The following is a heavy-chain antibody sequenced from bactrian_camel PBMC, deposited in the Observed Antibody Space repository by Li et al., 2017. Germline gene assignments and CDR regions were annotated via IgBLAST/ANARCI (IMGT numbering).Heavy chain of an antibody. CDR2: INSGGGTT. Sequence: VQLVESGGGLVQPGGSLRLSCAASGFTFSNNAMSWVRQAPGKGPEWVSTINSGGGTTYYADSVKGRFTISRDNAKNTVYLQMNSLKPEDTAVYYCVRDNGVVRSLGYDYWGQGTQVTVS. D-gene: IGHD1*01. V-gene: IGHV3S31*01. J-gene: IGHJ4*01. CDR3: VRDNGVVRSLGYDY. CDR1: GFTFSNNA.